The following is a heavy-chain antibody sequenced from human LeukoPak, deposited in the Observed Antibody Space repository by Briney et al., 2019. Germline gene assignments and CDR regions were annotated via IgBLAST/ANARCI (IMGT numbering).Heavy chain of an antibody. D-gene: IGHD2-2*01. CDR2: FDPEDGET. V-gene: IGHV1-24*01. J-gene: IGHJ4*02. CDR1: GYTPTELS. Sequence: ASVKVSCKVSGYTPTELSMHWVRQAPGKGLEWMGGFDPEDGETIYAQKFQGRVTMTEDTSTDTAYMELSSLRSEDTAVYYCATSRGYCSSTSCSGVFDYWGQGTLVTVSS. CDR3: ATSRGYCSSTSCSGVFDY.